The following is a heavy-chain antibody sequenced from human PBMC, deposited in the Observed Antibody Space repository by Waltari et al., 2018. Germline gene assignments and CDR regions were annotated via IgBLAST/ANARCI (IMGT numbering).Heavy chain of an antibody. CDR3: ARQIVAGRNGFDY. CDR2: ISSGSITI. Sequence: EVHLVASGGGLVQPEGSLKISCSGSGYTFGDYTRSWVRQAPGKGLEWVSHISSGSITIYYADSVKGRFTISRDNAKNTLYLQMNSLTVEDTAVYYCARQIVAGRNGFDYWGQGTLVTVSS. D-gene: IGHD5-12*01. J-gene: IGHJ4*02. CDR1: GYTFGDYT. V-gene: IGHV3-48*01.